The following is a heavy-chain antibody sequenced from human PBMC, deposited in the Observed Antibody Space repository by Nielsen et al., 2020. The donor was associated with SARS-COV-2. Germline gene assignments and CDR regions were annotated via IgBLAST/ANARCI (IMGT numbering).Heavy chain of an antibody. CDR3: SRSSWNDVHDAFDI. V-gene: IGHV6-1*01. D-gene: IGHD1-1*01. CDR2: TFYRSKWFN. Sequence: SQTLSLTCAISGDSVSSDSAAWNWIRQSPSRGLEWLGRTFYRSKWFNDYAISVKSRITISPDTSKNQFSLQLNSVTPEDTAVYYCSRSSWNDVHDAFDIWGQGAPVTVSS. CDR1: GDSVSSDSAA. J-gene: IGHJ3*02.